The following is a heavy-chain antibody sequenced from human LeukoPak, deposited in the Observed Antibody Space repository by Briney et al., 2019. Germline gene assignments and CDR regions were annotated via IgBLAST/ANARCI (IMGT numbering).Heavy chain of an antibody. CDR1: GGSFSGYY. CDR3: VSRGLRLRNNFDY. J-gene: IGHJ4*02. CDR2: INHSGST. V-gene: IGHV4-34*01. Sequence: SETLSLTCAVYGGSFSGYYWSWIRQPPGKGLEWFGEINHSGSTNYNPSLKSRVTISVDTSKNQFSLKLSSVTAADTAVYYCVSRGLRLRNNFDYWGQGTLVTVSS. D-gene: IGHD5-12*01.